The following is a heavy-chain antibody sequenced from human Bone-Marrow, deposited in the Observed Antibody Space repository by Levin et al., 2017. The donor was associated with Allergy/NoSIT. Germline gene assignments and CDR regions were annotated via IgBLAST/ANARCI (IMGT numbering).Heavy chain of an antibody. CDR1: GFTFSDYY. CDR3: ARVSGKLDYYYYGMDV. V-gene: IGHV3-11*01. CDR2: ISSSGSTI. Sequence: GESLKISCAASGFTFSDYYMSWIRQAPGKGLEWVSYISSSGSTIYYADSVKGRFTISRDNAKNSLYLQMNSLRAEDTAVYYCARVSGKLDYYYYGMDVWGQGTTVTVSS. D-gene: IGHD1-7*01. J-gene: IGHJ6*02.